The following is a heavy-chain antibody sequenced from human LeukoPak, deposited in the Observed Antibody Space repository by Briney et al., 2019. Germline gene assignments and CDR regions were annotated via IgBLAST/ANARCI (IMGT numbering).Heavy chain of an antibody. CDR1: GFTFSSYA. D-gene: IGHD1-26*01. V-gene: IGHV3-23*01. CDR2: ISGSGGST. J-gene: IGHJ6*03. Sequence: GGSLRLSCAASGFTFSSYAMSWVRQAPGKGLEWVSAISGSGGSTYYADSVKGRFTISRDNSKNTLYLQMNSLRAEDTAVYYCAKNPLQYSGSYYYYYYMDVWGQGTTVTVSS. CDR3: AKNPLQYSGSYYYYYYMDV.